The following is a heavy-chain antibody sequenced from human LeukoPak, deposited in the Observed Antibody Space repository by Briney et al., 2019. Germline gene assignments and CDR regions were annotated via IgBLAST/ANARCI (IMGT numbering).Heavy chain of an antibody. V-gene: IGHV4-59*01. Sequence: SEPLSLTCTVSGGSISSYYWSWIRPPPGKGLEWIGYIYYSGSTNYNPSLRSRVTISVDTSKNQFSLKLSSVTAADTAVYYCARDVYSSSWYYFDYWGQGTLVTVSS. CDR1: GGSISSYY. D-gene: IGHD6-13*01. J-gene: IGHJ4*02. CDR3: ARDVYSSSWYYFDY. CDR2: IYYSGST.